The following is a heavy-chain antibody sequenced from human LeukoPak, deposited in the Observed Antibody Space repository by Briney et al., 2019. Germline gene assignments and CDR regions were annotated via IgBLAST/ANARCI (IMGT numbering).Heavy chain of an antibody. CDR1: GYTFTSYG. CDR2: ISAYNGNT. V-gene: IGHV1-18*01. J-gene: IGHJ4*02. D-gene: IGHD1-14*01. Sequence: ASVKVSCKASGYTFTSYGISWVRQAPGQGLEWMGWISAYNGNTNYAQKLQGRVTMTTDESASTAYMELSSLRSDDTAVYYCARRNTGRLGGFHYWGQGTLVTVSS. CDR3: ARRNTGRLGGFHY.